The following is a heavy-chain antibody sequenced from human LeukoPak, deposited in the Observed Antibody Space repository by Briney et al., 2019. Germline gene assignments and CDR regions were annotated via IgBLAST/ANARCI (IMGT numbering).Heavy chain of an antibody. J-gene: IGHJ4*02. V-gene: IGHV3-11*01. CDR1: GFPFGDYY. Sequence: PGGSLRLSCAASGFPFGDYYMTWIRQAPGKGLEWISYISRSGDSLYYADSVEGRFTISRDNAKNSLYLQMNSLRAEDTAAYYCARQQLWLDYWGQGTLVTVSS. CDR3: ARQQLWLDY. CDR2: ISRSGDSL. D-gene: IGHD5-18*01.